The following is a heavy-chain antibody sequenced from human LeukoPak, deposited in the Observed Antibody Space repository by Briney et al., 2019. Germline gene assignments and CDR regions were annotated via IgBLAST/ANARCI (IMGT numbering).Heavy chain of an antibody. D-gene: IGHD2-2*01. CDR1: GDSVRTSNSY. CDR3: ASPLGYCSSTNCYGDY. V-gene: IGHV4-39*01. CDR2: IYYSGTT. Sequence: PSETLSLTCTVSGDSVRTSNSYWGWIRQPPGKGLEWIGSIYYSGTTYYNPSLKSRVTISVDTSKNQFSLKLSSVTAADTAVYYCASPLGYCSSTNCYGDYWGQGTLVTVSS. J-gene: IGHJ4*02.